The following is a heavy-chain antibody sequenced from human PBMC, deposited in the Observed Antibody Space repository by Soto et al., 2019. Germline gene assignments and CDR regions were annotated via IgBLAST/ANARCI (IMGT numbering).Heavy chain of an antibody. J-gene: IGHJ2*01. D-gene: IGHD3-22*01. CDR1: GGSVNSDSFY. CDR3: ARLLDSSGYFDI. CDR2: IYYSGST. Sequence: QVQLQESGTGLVKPSEKLSLTCTVSGGSVNSDSFYWAWVRQPPGSGLEYIGYIYYSGSTNSNPSIRSRVTISLDTSQDQFYLNLRSVTAADTAVYSCARLLDSSGYFDIWGRGTLVTVAS. V-gene: IGHV4-61*01.